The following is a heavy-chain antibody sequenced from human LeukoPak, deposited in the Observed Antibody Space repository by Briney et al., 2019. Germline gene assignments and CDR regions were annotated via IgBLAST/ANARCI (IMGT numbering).Heavy chain of an antibody. D-gene: IGHD3-16*01. V-gene: IGHV3-21*01. CDR2: ISSSSTYT. Sequence: GGSLRLSCAASGLTFSIHWMNWVRQAPGKGLEWVSSISSSSTYTYYADSVKGRFTISRDNAKNSLYLQMNSLRAEDTAVYYCARTGYGYDYFDYWGQGTLVTVSS. CDR1: GLTFSIHW. J-gene: IGHJ4*02. CDR3: ARTGYGYDYFDY.